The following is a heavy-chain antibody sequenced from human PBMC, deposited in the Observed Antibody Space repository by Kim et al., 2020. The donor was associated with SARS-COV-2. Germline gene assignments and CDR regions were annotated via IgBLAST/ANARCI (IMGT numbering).Heavy chain of an antibody. CDR3: TRVSASSNSWWDAFDI. V-gene: IGHV3-73*01. D-gene: IGHD2-2*01. CDR1: GFTFSNSA. J-gene: IGHJ3*02. CDR2: IRSKTDSYAT. Sequence: GGSLRLSCAASGFTFSNSAMYWVRQASGKGLEWVGRIRSKTDSYATAYDVSVKGRFIISRDDSKNTPYLQMNSLKTEDTTIYYCTRVSASSNSWWDAFDIWGQGTMVTVSS.